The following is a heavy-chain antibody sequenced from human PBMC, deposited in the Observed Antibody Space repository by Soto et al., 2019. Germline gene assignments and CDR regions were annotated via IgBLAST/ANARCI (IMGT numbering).Heavy chain of an antibody. V-gene: IGHV1-18*01. Sequence: SAKVSYKASCYTFTSYGISWVRQAPGQGLEWMGWISTYNGNTNYAQKLQGRVTMTTDTSTSTAYMELRSLRSDDTAVYYCAVETTLDYWGQGTLVTVSS. J-gene: IGHJ4*02. CDR3: AVETTLDY. CDR1: CYTFTSYG. CDR2: ISTYNGNT. D-gene: IGHD1-7*01.